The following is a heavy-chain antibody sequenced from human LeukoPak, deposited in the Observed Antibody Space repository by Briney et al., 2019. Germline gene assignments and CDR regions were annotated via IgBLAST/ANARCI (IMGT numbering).Heavy chain of an antibody. CDR3: ARVMAVLRYGADY. CDR2: IYYSGSI. V-gene: IGHV4-39*07. Sequence: SETLSLTCTVSGGSISSSSYYWGWIRQPPGKGLEWIGSIYYSGSIYYNPSLNSRVTMSSDTSSNQFSLRLSSVTDADTAMYYCARVMAVLRYGADYWGQGSLVTVSS. CDR1: GGSISSSSYY. J-gene: IGHJ4*02. D-gene: IGHD3-9*01.